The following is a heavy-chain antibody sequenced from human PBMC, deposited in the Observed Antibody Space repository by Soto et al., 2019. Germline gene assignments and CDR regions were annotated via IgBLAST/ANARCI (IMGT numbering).Heavy chain of an antibody. CDR1: GGSFSGYY. CDR2: INHSGST. Sequence: PSETLSLTCAVYGGSFSGYYWRCIRQPPGKGLEWIGEINHSGSTNYNPSLKIRVTISVGTSKNQFSLKLSSVTAADAAVYYCARGNYDILTGSPEAGYYYYYGMDVWGQGTTVTVSS. J-gene: IGHJ6*02. D-gene: IGHD3-9*01. V-gene: IGHV4-34*01. CDR3: ARGNYDILTGSPEAGYYYYYGMDV.